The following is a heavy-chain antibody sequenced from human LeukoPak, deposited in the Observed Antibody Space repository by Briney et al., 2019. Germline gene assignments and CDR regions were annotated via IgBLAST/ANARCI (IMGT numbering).Heavy chain of an antibody. J-gene: IGHJ4*02. V-gene: IGHV3-23*01. CDR3: AKLWADDSKNQQPV. D-gene: IGHD6-13*01. CDR2: ISDSAGNT. Sequence: PGGSLRLSCAVSGFTFSIYGMSWVCQAPGKGLEWVSSISDSAGNTYCAASVKGRFTISRDNSKNTLYLQMNSLRAEDRAVYFCAKLWADDSKNQQPVWGQGTLVTVSS. CDR1: GFTFSIYG.